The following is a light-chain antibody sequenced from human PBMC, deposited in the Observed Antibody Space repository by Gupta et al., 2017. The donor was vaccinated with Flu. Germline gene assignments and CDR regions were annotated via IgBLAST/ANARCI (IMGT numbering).Light chain of an antibody. Sequence: SSALTQDPAVSVALGQTVRITCQGDSLRSYYASWYQQKPGQAPVLVIYGKNNRPSGIPDRCAASSAGTTAFTNTTGAQAEDDAYYYCTYRDSRGNVVLGGGTRPTVL. CDR3: TYRDSRGNVV. V-gene: IGLV3-19*01. J-gene: IGLJ3*02. CDR2: GKN. CDR1: SLRSYY.